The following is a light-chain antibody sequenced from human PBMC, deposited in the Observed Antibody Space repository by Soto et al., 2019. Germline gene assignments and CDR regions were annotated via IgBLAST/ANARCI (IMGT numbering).Light chain of an antibody. V-gene: IGKV3-11*01. CDR2: DAS. Sequence: EIVLTQSPATLSLSPGERATLSCRASRSVSSYLAWYQQKPGQAPRLLLYDASNRATGIPARFSGSGSGTDFTLTISSLEPEDFAVYYCQQRSNWPPYTFGQGTKLEIK. J-gene: IGKJ2*01. CDR1: RSVSSY. CDR3: QQRSNWPPYT.